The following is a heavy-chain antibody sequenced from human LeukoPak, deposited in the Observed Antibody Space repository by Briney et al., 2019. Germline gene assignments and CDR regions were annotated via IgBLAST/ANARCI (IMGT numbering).Heavy chain of an antibody. V-gene: IGHV1-69*04. CDR2: IIPILGIA. Sequence: ASVKVSCKASGCTFSSYAISWVRQSPGQGLEWRGRIIPILGIANYAQKFQGRVTITADKSPSTAYMEPSSLRSEDTAVYYCARDLVRERARFDPWGQGTLVTVSS. J-gene: IGHJ5*02. D-gene: IGHD1-26*01. CDR3: ARDLVRERARFDP. CDR1: GCTFSSYA.